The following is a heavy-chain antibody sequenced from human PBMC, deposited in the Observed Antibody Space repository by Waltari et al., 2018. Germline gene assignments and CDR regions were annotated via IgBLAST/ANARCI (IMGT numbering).Heavy chain of an antibody. J-gene: IGHJ6*03. CDR2: IYYSGST. CDR3: ARVIKWEPSLYYYYYMDV. V-gene: IGHV4-59*11. CDR1: GGSISSHY. Sequence: QVQLQESGPGLVKPSETLSLTCTVSGGSISSHYWSWIRQPPGKGLEWIGYIYYSGSTNYNPSLKSRVTRSVDTSKNQFSLKLSSVTAADTAVYYCARVIKWEPSLYYYYYMDVWGKGTTVTVSS. D-gene: IGHD1-26*01.